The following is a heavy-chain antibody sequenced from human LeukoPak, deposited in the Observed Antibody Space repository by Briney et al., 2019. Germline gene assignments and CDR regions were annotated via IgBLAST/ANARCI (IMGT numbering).Heavy chain of an antibody. V-gene: IGHV3-48*03. CDR3: ARGYSSSWPMNWFDP. CDR2: ISSSGSTI. J-gene: IGHJ5*02. Sequence: PGGSLRLSCAASGFTFSSYEMNWVRQAPGKGLEWVSYISSSGSTIYYADSVKGRFTISRDNAKNSPYLQMNSLRAEDTAVYYCARGYSSSWPMNWFDPWGQGTLVTVSS. CDR1: GFTFSSYE. D-gene: IGHD6-13*01.